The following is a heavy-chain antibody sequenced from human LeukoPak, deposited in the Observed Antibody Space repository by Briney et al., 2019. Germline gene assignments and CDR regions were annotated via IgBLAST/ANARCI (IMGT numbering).Heavy chain of an antibody. CDR1: GGSISSHY. J-gene: IGHJ4*02. V-gene: IGHV4-59*11. D-gene: IGHD2-15*01. CDR2: IYYSGSA. Sequence: SETLSLTCTVSGGSISSHYWSWIRQPLGKGLEWIGYIYYSGSANYNPSLKSRVTISGDTSKNQFSLKLSSVTAADSAVYYCASTYRYCSGGNCSYYFDYWGQGTLVTVSS. CDR3: ASTYRYCSGGNCSYYFDY.